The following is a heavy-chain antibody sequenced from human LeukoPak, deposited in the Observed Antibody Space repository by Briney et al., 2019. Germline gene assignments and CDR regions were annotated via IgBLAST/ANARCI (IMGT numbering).Heavy chain of an antibody. D-gene: IGHD6-19*01. V-gene: IGHV3-15*01. J-gene: IGHJ3*01. CDR3: TTQTRYSSG. CDR1: GFTFSNAW. Sequence: GGSLRLSCAASGFTFSNAWMSWVRQAPGKGLEWVGRIKNKTDGGTTDYAAPVKGRFTISRDDSKNTLYLQMNSLKTEDTAVYYCTTQTRYSSGWGQGTMVTVSS. CDR2: IKNKTDGGTT.